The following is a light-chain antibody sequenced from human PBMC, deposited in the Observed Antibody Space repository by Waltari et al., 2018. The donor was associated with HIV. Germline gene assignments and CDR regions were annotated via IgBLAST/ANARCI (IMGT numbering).Light chain of an antibody. V-gene: IGKV2-28*01. CDR2: LAS. CDR1: QSLLLHENGLHH. J-gene: IGKJ5*01. CDR3: MQSRHTPLT. Sequence: DIVMNQSPPFLPVTPGEPASISCRSSQSLLLHENGLHHLDWYLQKPGQSPQLLIYLASNRASGVPDRFSGSGSGTDFTLKISRVETEDVGVYYCMQSRHTPLTSGQGTRLEIK.